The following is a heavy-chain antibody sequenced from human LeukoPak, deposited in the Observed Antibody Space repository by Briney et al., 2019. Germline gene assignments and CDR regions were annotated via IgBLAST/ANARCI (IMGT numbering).Heavy chain of an antibody. CDR2: ITNSGDDT. CDR3: AKRRYERSGNFDY. CDR1: GFTFSSYA. D-gene: IGHD3-22*01. V-gene: IGHV3-23*01. J-gene: IGHJ4*02. Sequence: QSGGSLRLSCAASGFTFSSYAMSWVRQAPGQGLEWVSAITNSGDDTYYADSVNGRFTISRDNSKNTLYLEMSSLRAEDTAVYYCAKRRYERSGNFDYWGQGTLVTVSS.